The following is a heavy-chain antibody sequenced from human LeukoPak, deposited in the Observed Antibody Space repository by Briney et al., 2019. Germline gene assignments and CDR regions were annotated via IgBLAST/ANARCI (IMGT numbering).Heavy chain of an antibody. Sequence: PGGSLRLSCAASGFTFSNAWMSWVRQAPGKGLEGVGRIKSKTDGGTTDYAAPVKGRFTISRDDSKNTLYLQMNSLKTEDTAVYYCTTEDASIAVAGTFDYWGQGTLVTVSS. CDR1: GFTFSNAW. V-gene: IGHV3-15*01. CDR2: IKSKTDGGTT. D-gene: IGHD6-19*01. CDR3: TTEDASIAVAGTFDY. J-gene: IGHJ4*02.